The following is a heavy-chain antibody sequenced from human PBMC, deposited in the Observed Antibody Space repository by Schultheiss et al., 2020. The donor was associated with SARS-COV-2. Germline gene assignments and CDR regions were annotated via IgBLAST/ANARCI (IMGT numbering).Heavy chain of an antibody. CDR2: IIPIFGTA. J-gene: IGHJ6*02. CDR1: GGTFSSYA. CDR3: VRGVVVVAATHYYYYGMDV. D-gene: IGHD2-15*01. V-gene: IGHV1-69*06. Sequence: SVKVSCKASGGTFSSYAISWVRQAPGQGLEWMGGIIPIFGTANYAQKFQGRVTITADKSTSTAYMELSSLRSEDTAVYYCVRGVVVVAATHYYYYGMDVWGQGTTVTVAS.